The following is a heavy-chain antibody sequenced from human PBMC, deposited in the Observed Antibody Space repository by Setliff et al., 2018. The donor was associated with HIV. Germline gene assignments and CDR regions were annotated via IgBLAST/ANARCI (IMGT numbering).Heavy chain of an antibody. CDR2: IIPIFGSP. V-gene: IGHV1-69*13. Sequence: SVKVSCKASGYTFTSYGISWVRQAPGQGLEWMGGIIPIFGSPNYAQKFQGRVAITADESTSTAFMELSSLRSEDTAVYYCVKGFPRRYLDSSGYYYFDYWGLGTLVTVSS. J-gene: IGHJ4*02. D-gene: IGHD3-22*01. CDR3: VKGFPRRYLDSSGYYYFDY. CDR1: GYTFTSYG.